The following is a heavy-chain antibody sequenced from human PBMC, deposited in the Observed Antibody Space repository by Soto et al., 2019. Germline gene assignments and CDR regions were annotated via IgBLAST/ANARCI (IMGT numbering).Heavy chain of an antibody. Sequence: QVQLVQSGAELKKPGASAKVSCKASGYIFTSYGISWVRQAPGQGLEWMAWISVDSGNTNYAQNFQGRVTMTTDTSASTAHMELRSLRSDDTAAYYCARFNGSGTNYYMDVGGKGTTVIVSS. CDR2: ISVDSGNT. V-gene: IGHV1-18*01. CDR3: ARFNGSGTNYYMDV. CDR1: GYIFTSYG. J-gene: IGHJ6*03. D-gene: IGHD3-10*01.